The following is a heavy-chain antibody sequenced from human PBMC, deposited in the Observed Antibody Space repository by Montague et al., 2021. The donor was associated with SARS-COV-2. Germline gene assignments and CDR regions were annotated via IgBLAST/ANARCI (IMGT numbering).Heavy chain of an antibody. Sequence: SLRLSCAASGFTFSYYDMNWVRQAPGKGPEWISYISTSAYTTSYAGSVKGRFTISRDNGKNSLYLQMSSLRVEGTAVYYCTRDYRSVVGDGLDIWGQGTKVTVSS. CDR2: ISTSAYTT. D-gene: IGHD3-16*02. CDR3: TRDYRSVVGDGLDI. V-gene: IGHV3-48*03. CDR1: GFTFSYYD. J-gene: IGHJ3*02.